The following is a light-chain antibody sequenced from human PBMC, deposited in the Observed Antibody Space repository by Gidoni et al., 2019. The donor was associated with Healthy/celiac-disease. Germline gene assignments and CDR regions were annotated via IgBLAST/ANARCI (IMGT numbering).Light chain of an antibody. CDR2: TVS. CDR3: MQRLDFPWT. V-gene: IGKV2-40*01. Sequence: DIVMTQTPLSLPVTPGEPASISCRSSQSLLDSDDGNTYLDWYLQKPGQSPQLLIYTVSYRASGVPDRFSGSGSGTDFTLKISRVEAEDVGIYYCMQRLDFPWTFGQGTKVEIK. CDR1: QSLLDSDDGNTY. J-gene: IGKJ1*01.